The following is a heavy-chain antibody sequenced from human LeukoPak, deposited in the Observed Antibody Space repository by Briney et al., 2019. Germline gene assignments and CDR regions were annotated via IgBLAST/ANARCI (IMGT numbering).Heavy chain of an antibody. Sequence: GASVKVSCKASGYTFTGYYMHWVRQAPGQGLEWMGWINPNSGGTNYAQKFQGRVTMTRDTSISTAYMELSRLRSDDTAVYYCARGPILTGYSPNYYYYYMDVWGKGTTVTVSS. J-gene: IGHJ6*03. D-gene: IGHD3-9*01. CDR1: GYTFTGYY. CDR2: INPNSGGT. V-gene: IGHV1-2*02. CDR3: ARGPILTGYSPNYYYYYMDV.